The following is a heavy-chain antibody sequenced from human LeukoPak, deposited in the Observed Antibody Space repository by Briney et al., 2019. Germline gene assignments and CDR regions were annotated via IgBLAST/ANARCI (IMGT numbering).Heavy chain of an antibody. CDR1: GGSISSYY. CDR3: ARVRTAYYDFWRVDKEWFDP. CDR2: IYYSGST. D-gene: IGHD3-3*01. V-gene: IGHV4-59*01. J-gene: IGHJ5*02. Sequence: PSETLSLTCTVSGGSISSYYWSWIRQPPGKGLEWIGYIYYSGSTNYNPSLKSRVTISVDTSKNQFSLKLSSVTAADTAVYYCARVRTAYYDFWRVDKEWFDPWGQGTLVTVSS.